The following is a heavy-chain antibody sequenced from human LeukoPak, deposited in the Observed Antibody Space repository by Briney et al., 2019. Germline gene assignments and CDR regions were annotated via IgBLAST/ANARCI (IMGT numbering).Heavy chain of an antibody. V-gene: IGHV3-30*18. D-gene: IGHD5-18*01. Sequence: GGSLRLSCAASGFTFSSYGMHWVRQAPGKGLEWVAVISYDGSNKYYADSVKGRFTISRDNSKNTLYLQMNSLRAEDTAVYYCAKDKAPGYSYGYGGMDVWGQGTTVTVSS. CDR1: GFTFSSYG. CDR2: ISYDGSNK. CDR3: AKDKAPGYSYGYGGMDV. J-gene: IGHJ6*02.